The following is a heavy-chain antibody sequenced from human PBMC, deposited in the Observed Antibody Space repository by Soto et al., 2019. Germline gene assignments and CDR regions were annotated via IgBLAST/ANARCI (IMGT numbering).Heavy chain of an antibody. D-gene: IGHD3-22*01. J-gene: IGHJ4*02. Sequence: CAVSGFTFSDYYMSWIRQAPGKGLQWVSNIRSSGSAIYYADSVKGRFTISRDNAENSLYLQMNSLRAEDTAVYYCAREDDTSGSGYFDYWGQGALVTVSS. CDR2: IRSSGSAI. CDR1: GFTFSDYY. CDR3: AREDDTSGSGYFDY. V-gene: IGHV3-11*01.